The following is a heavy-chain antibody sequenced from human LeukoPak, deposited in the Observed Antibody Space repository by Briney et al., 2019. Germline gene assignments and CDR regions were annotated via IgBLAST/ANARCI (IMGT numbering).Heavy chain of an antibody. Sequence: SETLSLTCTVSGYSISSGYYWGWIRQPPGKGLEWIGSIYYSGYTYYNPSLESRVTISVDTSKNQFSLKLSSVTAADTAIYYCAKHYMGSSYNRGLDYWGQGTLVTVSS. D-gene: IGHD3-10*01. V-gene: IGHV4-38-2*02. CDR1: GYSISSGYY. CDR2: IYYSGYT. CDR3: AKHYMGSSYNRGLDY. J-gene: IGHJ4*02.